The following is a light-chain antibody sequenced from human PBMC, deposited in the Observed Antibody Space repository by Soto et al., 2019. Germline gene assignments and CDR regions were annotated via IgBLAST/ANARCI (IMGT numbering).Light chain of an antibody. CDR2: GTS. Sequence: EIVLTQSPGTLSLSPGERATLSCRASQSVSSSYLAWYQQKPGQAPRLLIYGTSSRATAIPDRISGSESGTDFTLTISRLEPEDFAVYYCQQYGSSSWTFGQGTKVEIK. CDR1: QSVSSSY. J-gene: IGKJ1*01. CDR3: QQYGSSSWT. V-gene: IGKV3-20*01.